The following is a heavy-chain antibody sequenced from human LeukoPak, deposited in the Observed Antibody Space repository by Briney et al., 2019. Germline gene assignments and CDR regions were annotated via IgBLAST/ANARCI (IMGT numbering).Heavy chain of an antibody. V-gene: IGHV3-30*18. J-gene: IGHJ6*02. CDR2: ISHDGNNI. D-gene: IGHD2-2*01. CDR3: ANAGRDSSSTISCGMDV. CDR1: GFDFTSYT. Sequence: GGSLRLSCAASGFDFTSYTMNWVRQAPGKGLEWVAVISHDGNNIYYADSVKGRFTISRDNSKNTLYLQMNSLRAEDTAVYYCANAGRDSSSTISCGMDVWGQGTTVTVSS.